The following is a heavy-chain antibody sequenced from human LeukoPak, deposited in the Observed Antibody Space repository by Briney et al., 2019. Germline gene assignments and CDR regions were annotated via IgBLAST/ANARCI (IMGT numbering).Heavy chain of an antibody. J-gene: IGHJ4*02. CDR2: IFSNDEK. Sequence: ESGPTLVNPTETLTLTCTVSGFSLSNARMGVSWIRQPPGRALEWLAHIFSNDEKSYSTSLKSRLTISKDTSKSQVVLTMTNMDPVDTATYYCARMTVPARYYYDTSTPGGLDYWGQGTLVTVSS. CDR3: ARMTVPARYYYDTSTPGGLDY. D-gene: IGHD3-22*01. CDR1: GFSLSNARMG. V-gene: IGHV2-26*01.